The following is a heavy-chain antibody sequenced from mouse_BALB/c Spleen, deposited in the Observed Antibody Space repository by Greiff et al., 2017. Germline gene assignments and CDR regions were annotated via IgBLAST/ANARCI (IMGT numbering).Heavy chain of an antibody. CDR2: ISDGGSYT. CDR1: GFTFSDYY. Sequence: DVQLVESGGGLVKPGGSLKLSCAASGFTFSDYYMYWVRQTPEKRLEWVATISDGGSYTYYPDSVKGRFTISRDNAKNNLYLQMSSLKSEDTAMYYCARDRDGTSYAMDYWGQGTSVTVSS. CDR3: ARDRDGTSYAMDY. D-gene: IGHD1-1*01. V-gene: IGHV5-4*02. J-gene: IGHJ4*01.